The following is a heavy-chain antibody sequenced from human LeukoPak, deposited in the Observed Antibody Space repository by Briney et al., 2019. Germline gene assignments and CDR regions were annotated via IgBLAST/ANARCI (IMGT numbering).Heavy chain of an antibody. Sequence: GGSLRLSCAASGFTFSSYAMSWVRQAPGKGLEWVSAISGSGGSTYYADSVKGRFTISRDNSRNTVDLQMNRLRAEDTAVYYCAKGYCSGGTCGGTYWGQGTLVTVSS. J-gene: IGHJ4*02. CDR3: AKGYCSGGTCGGTY. D-gene: IGHD2-15*01. V-gene: IGHV3-23*01. CDR2: ISGSGGST. CDR1: GFTFSSYA.